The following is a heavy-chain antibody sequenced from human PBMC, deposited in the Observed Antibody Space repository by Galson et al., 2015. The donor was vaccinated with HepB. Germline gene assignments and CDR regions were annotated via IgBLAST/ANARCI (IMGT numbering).Heavy chain of an antibody. CDR1: GGTFSSYA. V-gene: IGHV1-69*13. J-gene: IGHJ4*02. D-gene: IGHD6-19*01. CDR3: ARRGIAVAGLYYFDY. CDR2: IIPIFGTA. Sequence: SVKVSCRASGGTFSSYAISWVRQAPGQGLEWMGGIIPIFGTANYAQKFQGRVTITADESTSTAYMELSSLRSEDTAVYYCARRGIAVAGLYYFDYWGQGTLVTVSS.